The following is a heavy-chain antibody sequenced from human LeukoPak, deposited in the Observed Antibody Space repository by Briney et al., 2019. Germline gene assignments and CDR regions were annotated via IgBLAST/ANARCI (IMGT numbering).Heavy chain of an antibody. CDR1: EVTFSNFW. J-gene: IGHJ2*01. CDR2: IKQDGSEK. CDR3: ARGGNHGDYWYFDL. D-gene: IGHD4-17*01. Sequence: GGSLRLSCSASEVTFSNFWMSWVRQAPGKGPECVANIKQDGSEKYYVDSVKGRFTISRDNAETSLHLQMNSLRAEDTAVYYCARGGNHGDYWYFDLWGRGTLVTVSS. V-gene: IGHV3-7*01.